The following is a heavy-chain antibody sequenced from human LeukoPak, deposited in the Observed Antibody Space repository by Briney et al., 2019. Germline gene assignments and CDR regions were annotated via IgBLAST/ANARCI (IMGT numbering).Heavy chain of an antibody. CDR2: ISGNSST. CDR1: GFTFSSCA. D-gene: IGHD4-17*01. CDR3: ARDRYGDYSFDY. V-gene: IGHV3-23*01. J-gene: IGHJ4*02. Sequence: PGGSLRLSCAASGFTFSSCAMNWVRQAPGKGLEWVSVISGNSSTYYADSVKGRFTISRDNSKNTLYLQMNSLRAEDTAVYYCARDRYGDYSFDYWGQGTLVTVSS.